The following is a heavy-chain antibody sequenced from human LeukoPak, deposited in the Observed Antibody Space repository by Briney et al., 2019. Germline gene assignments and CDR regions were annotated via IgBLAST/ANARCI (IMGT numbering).Heavy chain of an antibody. CDR1: GFTFSSYW. V-gene: IGHV3-23*01. Sequence: GGSLRLSCAASGFTFSSYWMSWVRQAPGKGLEWVSAISGSGGSTYYADSVKGRFTISRDNSKNTLYLQMNSLRAEDTAVYYCAHIVVVTPGGYWGQGTLVTVSS. CDR2: ISGSGGST. J-gene: IGHJ4*02. D-gene: IGHD2-21*02. CDR3: AHIVVVTPGGY.